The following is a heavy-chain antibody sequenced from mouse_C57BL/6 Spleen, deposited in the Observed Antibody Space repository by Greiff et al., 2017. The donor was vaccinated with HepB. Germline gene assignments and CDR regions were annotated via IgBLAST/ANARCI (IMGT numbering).Heavy chain of an antibody. CDR2: ISSGGSYT. CDR3: ARQKERWYFDV. Sequence: EVMLVESGGDLVKPGGSLKLSCAASGFTFSSYGMSWVRQTPDKRLEWVATISSGGSYTYYPDSVKGRFTISRDNAKNTLYLQMSSLKSEDTAMYYCARQKERWYFDVWGTGTTVTVSS. CDR1: GFTFSSYG. V-gene: IGHV5-6*02. J-gene: IGHJ1*03.